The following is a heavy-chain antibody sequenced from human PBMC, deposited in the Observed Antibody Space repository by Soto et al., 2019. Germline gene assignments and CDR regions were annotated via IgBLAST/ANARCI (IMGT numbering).Heavy chain of an antibody. CDR1: GFTFSSYG. CDR3: AKDWTWFGEFIEQDYYYGMDV. D-gene: IGHD3-10*01. CDR2: ISYDVSNK. J-gene: IGHJ6*02. V-gene: IGHV3-30*18. Sequence: QVQLVESGGGVVQPGRSLRLSCAASGFTFSSYGMHWVRQAPGKGLEWVAVISYDVSNKYYADSVKGRFTISRDNSKNTLYLQMNSLRAEDTAVYYCAKDWTWFGEFIEQDYYYGMDVWGQGTTVTVSS.